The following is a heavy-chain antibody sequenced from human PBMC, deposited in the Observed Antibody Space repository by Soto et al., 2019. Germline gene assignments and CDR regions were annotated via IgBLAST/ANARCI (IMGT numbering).Heavy chain of an antibody. CDR1: GFTFNSYG. CDR3: ARATSGWYKDAFDI. D-gene: IGHD6-19*01. CDR2: ISYDGSNK. V-gene: IGHV3-30*03. J-gene: IGHJ3*02. Sequence: PGGSLRLSCAASGFTFNSYGMHWVRQAPGKGLEWVAVISYDGSNKYYADSVKGRFTISRDNSKNTLYLQLNSLRGEDTAVYYCARATSGWYKDAFDIWGQGTMVTVSS.